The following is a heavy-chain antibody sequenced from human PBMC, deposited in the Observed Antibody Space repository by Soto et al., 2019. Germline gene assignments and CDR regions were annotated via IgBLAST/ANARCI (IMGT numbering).Heavy chain of an antibody. V-gene: IGHV3-23*01. CDR1: GFAFSGYG. CDR3: AKDHHYDILTGYSSGPPY. Sequence: GGSLRLSCAASGFAFSGYGMHWVRQAPGKGLEWVSAISGSGGSTYYADSVKGRFTISRDNSKNTLYLQMNSLRAEDTAVYYCAKDHHYDILTGYSSGPPYWGQGTLVTVSS. J-gene: IGHJ4*02. CDR2: ISGSGGST. D-gene: IGHD3-9*01.